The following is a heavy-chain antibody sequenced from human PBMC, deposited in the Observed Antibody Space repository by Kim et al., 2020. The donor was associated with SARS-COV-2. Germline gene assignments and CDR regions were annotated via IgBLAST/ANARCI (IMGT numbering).Heavy chain of an antibody. CDR2: ISAYNGNT. D-gene: IGHD1-26*01. V-gene: IGHV1-18*04. CDR1: GYTFTSYG. Sequence: ASVKVSCKASGYTFTSYGISWVRQAPGQGLEWMGWISAYNGNTNYAQKLQGRVTMTTDTSTSTAYMELRSLRSDDTAVYYCARISIVGATSPALDAFDIWGQGTMVTVSS. CDR3: ARISIVGATSPALDAFDI. J-gene: IGHJ3*02.